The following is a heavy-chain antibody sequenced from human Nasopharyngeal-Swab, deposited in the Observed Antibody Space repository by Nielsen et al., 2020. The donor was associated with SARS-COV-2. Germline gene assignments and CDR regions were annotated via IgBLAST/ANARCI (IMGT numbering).Heavy chain of an antibody. D-gene: IGHD3-3*01. CDR1: GFIFTSFG. CDR2: ISYDGNNK. CDR3: ARGDYDFWSMDV. J-gene: IGHJ6*02. Sequence: GESLKISCAASGFIFTSFGMHWVRQAPGKGLEWVAVISYDGNNKNYADAVKGRFTISRDDSKNTVYLQKNSLGAEDTAVYYCARGDYDFWSMDVWGQGTTVTVSS. V-gene: IGHV3-30*03.